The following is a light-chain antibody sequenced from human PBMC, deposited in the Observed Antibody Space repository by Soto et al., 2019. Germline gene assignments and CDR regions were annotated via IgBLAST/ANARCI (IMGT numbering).Light chain of an antibody. CDR2: LAS. CDR3: QQYDSSSWT. CDR1: QTITNSY. V-gene: IGKV3-20*01. J-gene: IGKJ1*01. Sequence: EIVLTQSPGTLSSSPGDRATISCRASQTITNSYLAWYQQKPGQAPSLLIDLASSRNAGIPDRFSGSGSGADFTLTINRLEPEDFAVYHCQQYDSSSWTFGQGTKVDVK.